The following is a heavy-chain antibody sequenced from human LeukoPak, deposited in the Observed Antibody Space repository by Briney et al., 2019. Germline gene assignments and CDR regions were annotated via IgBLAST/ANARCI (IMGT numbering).Heavy chain of an antibody. J-gene: IGHJ4*02. CDR1: GGTFSSYT. V-gene: IGHV1-69*02. Sequence: ASVKVSXKASGGTFSSYTISWVRQAPGQGLEWMGRIIPILGIANYAQKFQGRVTITADKSTSTAYMELSSLRSEDTAVYYCARGCGGDCYLYNFDYWGQGTLVTVSS. D-gene: IGHD2-21*01. CDR3: ARGCGGDCYLYNFDY. CDR2: IIPILGIA.